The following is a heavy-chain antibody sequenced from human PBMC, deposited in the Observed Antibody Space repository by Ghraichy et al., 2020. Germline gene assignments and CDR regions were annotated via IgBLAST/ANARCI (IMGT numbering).Heavy chain of an antibody. D-gene: IGHD3-22*01. Sequence: GESLNISCAASGFTFSDYYMSWIRQAPGKGLEWVSYISSSGSTIYYADSVKGRFTISRDNAKNSLYLQMNSLRAEDTAVYYCARMSRRYYYDSSGINWGQGTLVTVSS. J-gene: IGHJ4*02. CDR3: ARMSRRYYYDSSGIN. CDR2: ISSSGSTI. CDR1: GFTFSDYY. V-gene: IGHV3-11*01.